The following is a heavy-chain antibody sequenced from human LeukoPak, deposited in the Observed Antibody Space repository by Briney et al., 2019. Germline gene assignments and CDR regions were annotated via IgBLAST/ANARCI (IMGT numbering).Heavy chain of an antibody. D-gene: IGHD1-26*01. V-gene: IGHV3-66*01. J-gene: IGHJ4*02. CDR1: GFTVSSNY. CDR3: SRALGTYYNVYYFDY. CDR2: ISSGGST. Sequence: GGSLRLSCLVSGFTVSSNYMSWVRQAPGKGLEWVSVISSGGSTYYADSLKGRFTISRDNSKNTLYLQMNSLRAEDTAVYYCSRALGTYYNVYYFDYWGQGTLVTVSS.